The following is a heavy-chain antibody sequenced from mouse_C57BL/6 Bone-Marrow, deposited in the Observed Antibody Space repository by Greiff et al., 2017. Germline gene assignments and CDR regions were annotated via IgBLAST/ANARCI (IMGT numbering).Heavy chain of an antibody. CDR3: TTCGSRGGWYFDV. Sequence: VQLQQSGAELVRPGASVKLSCTASGFNIKDDYMHWVKQRPEQGLEWIGWIDPENGDTEYASKFQGKATITADTSSNTAYLQLSSLTSEDTAVYYGTTCGSRGGWYFDVWGTGTTVTVSS. V-gene: IGHV14-4*01. CDR1: GFNIKDDY. J-gene: IGHJ1*03. CDR2: IDPENGDT. D-gene: IGHD1-1*01.